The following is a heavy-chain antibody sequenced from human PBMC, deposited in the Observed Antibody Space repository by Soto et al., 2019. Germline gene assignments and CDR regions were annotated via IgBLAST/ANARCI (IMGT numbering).Heavy chain of an antibody. CDR1: GFTFSSDV. CDR2: ISYDGSNK. V-gene: IGHV3-30*18. Sequence: GGSLRLSWAAYGFTFSSDVMHWVRQAPGKGLEWVAVISYDGSNKYYADSVKGRFTISRDNSKNTLYLQMNSLRAEDTAVYYCAKYGTSAGPFDYWGQGTLVTVSS. D-gene: IGHD3-10*01. J-gene: IGHJ4*02. CDR3: AKYGTSAGPFDY.